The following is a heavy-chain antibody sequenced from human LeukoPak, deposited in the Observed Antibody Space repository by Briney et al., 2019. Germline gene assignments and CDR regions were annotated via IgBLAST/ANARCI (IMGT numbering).Heavy chain of an antibody. J-gene: IGHJ5*02. V-gene: IGHV4-31*03. CDR1: GGSISSGGYY. Sequence: KPSQTLSLTCTVSGGSISSGGYYWSWIRQHPGKGLEWIGYIYYSGSTYYNPSLKSRVTISVDTSKNQFSLKLSSVTAADTAVYYCARGLTGTDNWFDPWGQGTLVTVSS. D-gene: IGHD1-20*01. CDR2: IYYSGST. CDR3: ARGLTGTDNWFDP.